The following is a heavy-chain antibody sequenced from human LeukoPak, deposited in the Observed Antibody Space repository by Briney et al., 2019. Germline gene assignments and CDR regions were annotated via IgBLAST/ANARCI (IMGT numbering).Heavy chain of an antibody. CDR3: ASRVPVLRYFDRD. Sequence: SETLSLTCAVYGGSFSGYYWSWIRQPPGKGLEWIGEINHSGSTNYNPSLKSRVTISVDTSKNQFSLKLSSVTAADTAVYYCASRVPVLRYFDRDWGQGTLVTVSS. D-gene: IGHD3-9*01. CDR2: INHSGST. CDR1: GGSFSGYY. V-gene: IGHV4-34*01. J-gene: IGHJ4*02.